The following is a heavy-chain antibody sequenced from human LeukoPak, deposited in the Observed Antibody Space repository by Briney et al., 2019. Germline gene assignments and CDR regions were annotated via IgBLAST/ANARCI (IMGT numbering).Heavy chain of an antibody. CDR3: AKGPTGDYGGY. D-gene: IGHD4/OR15-4a*01. CDR1: GFTLSSYA. CDR2: ISVSGNT. J-gene: IGHJ4*02. V-gene: IGHV3-23*01. Sequence: GGSLRLSCAASGFTLSSYAMSWVRQGPGKGLEWVSAISVSGNTYHADSVKGRFTISRDSSKNTLYLQMNSLRAEDAAVYYCAKGPTGDYGGYWGQGTLVTVSS.